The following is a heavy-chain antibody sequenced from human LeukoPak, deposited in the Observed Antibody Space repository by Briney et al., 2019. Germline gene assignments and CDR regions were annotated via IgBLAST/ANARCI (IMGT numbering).Heavy chain of an antibody. Sequence: PGGSLRLSCAASGFTFSSYAMSWVRQAPGKGLEWVSAISGSGGSTYYADSVKGRFTISRDNSKNTLYLQMNSLRAEDTAVYYCARGYLSSTRTDYFDYWGQGTLVTVSS. CDR1: GFTFSSYA. V-gene: IGHV3-23*01. D-gene: IGHD6-13*01. J-gene: IGHJ4*02. CDR2: ISGSGGST. CDR3: ARGYLSSTRTDYFDY.